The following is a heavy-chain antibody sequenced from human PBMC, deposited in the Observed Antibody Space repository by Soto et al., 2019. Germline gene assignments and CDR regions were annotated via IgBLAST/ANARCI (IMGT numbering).Heavy chain of an antibody. Sequence: GASVKVSCKASGYTFTSYGISWVRQAPGQGLEWMGWISAYNGNTSYAQKLQGRVTMTTDTSTSTVYMELSSLRSEDTAVYYCAQPSITGSPDAFDIWGQGTMVTVSS. CDR2: ISAYNGNT. D-gene: IGHD1-20*01. CDR3: AQPSITGSPDAFDI. J-gene: IGHJ3*02. V-gene: IGHV1-18*01. CDR1: GYTFTSYG.